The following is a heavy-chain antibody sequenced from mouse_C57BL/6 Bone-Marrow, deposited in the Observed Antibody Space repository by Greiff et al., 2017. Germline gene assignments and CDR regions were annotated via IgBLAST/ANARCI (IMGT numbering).Heavy chain of an antibody. Sequence: VQLQQSGAELARPGASVKLSCKASGYTFTSYGISWVKQRTGQGLEWIGEIYPRSGNTYYNEKFKGKATLTADKSSSTAYMELRSLTSEDSAVYFCARSLPLPTVVDWYFDVWGTGTTVTVSS. D-gene: IGHD1-1*01. CDR1: GYTFTSYG. CDR2: IYPRSGNT. J-gene: IGHJ1*03. V-gene: IGHV1-81*01. CDR3: ARSLPLPTVVDWYFDV.